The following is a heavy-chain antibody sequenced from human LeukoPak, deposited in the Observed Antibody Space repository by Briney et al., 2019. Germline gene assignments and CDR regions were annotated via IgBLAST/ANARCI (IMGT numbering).Heavy chain of an antibody. CDR2: MTSSGSA. V-gene: IGHV4-39*01. J-gene: IGHJ3*02. D-gene: IGHD6-19*01. CDR3: GRPAPAVAGWGRALDI. CDR1: GFTFSSYA. Sequence: IPGGSLRLSCAASGFTFSSYAMSWVRQAPGKGLEWIGGMTSSGSAYYNPSLKSRVTISADKSKNQFSLKLNSVTAADSAVYYCGRPAPAVAGWGRALDIWGHGTMVTVAS.